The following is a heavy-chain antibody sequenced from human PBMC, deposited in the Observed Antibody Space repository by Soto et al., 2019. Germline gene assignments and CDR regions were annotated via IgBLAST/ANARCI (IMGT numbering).Heavy chain of an antibody. Sequence: ASETLSLTCTVSGGSISSYYWSWIRQPPGKGLEWIGYIYYSGTTNYNPALKSRVSISVDTSKNQFSLKLRPVTAADTAVYYCARSRGYFENWGQGTLVTVSS. CDR1: GGSISSYY. V-gene: IGHV4-59*01. D-gene: IGHD3-10*01. CDR3: ARSRGYFEN. CDR2: IYYSGTT. J-gene: IGHJ4*02.